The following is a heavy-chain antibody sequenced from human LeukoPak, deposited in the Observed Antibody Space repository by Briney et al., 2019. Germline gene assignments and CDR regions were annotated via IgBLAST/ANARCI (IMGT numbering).Heavy chain of an antibody. CDR3: ARARPSSYVRSAGWYFDL. CDR1: GFTFSSYA. Sequence: PGGSLRLSCAASGFTFSSYAMSWVRQAPGKGLEWVSAISGSGGSTYYADSVKGRFTISRDNSKNTLYLQMNSLRAEDTAVYYCARARPSSYVRSAGWYFDLWGRGTLVTVSS. CDR2: ISGSGGST. V-gene: IGHV3-23*01. D-gene: IGHD6-13*01. J-gene: IGHJ2*01.